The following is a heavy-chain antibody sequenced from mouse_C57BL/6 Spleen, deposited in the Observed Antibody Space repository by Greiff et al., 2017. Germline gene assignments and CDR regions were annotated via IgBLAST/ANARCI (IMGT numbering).Heavy chain of an antibody. J-gene: IGHJ2*01. CDR1: GYTFTSYW. V-gene: IGHV1-61*01. D-gene: IGHD2-1*01. CDR3: ARIYYGNYVDY. Sequence: QVQLQQSGAELVRPGSSVKLSCKASGYTFTSYWMDWVKQRPGQGLEWIGNIYPSDSETHYNQKFKDKATLTVDKSSSTAYMQLSSLTSEDSAVYYCARIYYGNYVDYWGQGTTLTVSS. CDR2: IYPSDSET.